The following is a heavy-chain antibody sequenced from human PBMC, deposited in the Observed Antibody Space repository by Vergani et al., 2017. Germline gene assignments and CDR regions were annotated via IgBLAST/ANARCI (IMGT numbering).Heavy chain of an antibody. CDR3: ARSDMVRGMIQNYYYGMDV. J-gene: IGHJ6*02. D-gene: IGHD3-10*01. V-gene: IGHV5-51*03. CDR2: IYAGDSDV. Sequence: EVQLVQSGAEVKKPGESLKISCQGSGYSITNYWIAWVRQRPGKGLEWMGIIYAGDSDVRYSPSFQGQVTMSVDKSISTAYLQWSSLKASDTAMYYCARSDMVRGMIQNYYYGMDVWGQGTTVTVSS. CDR1: GYSITNYW.